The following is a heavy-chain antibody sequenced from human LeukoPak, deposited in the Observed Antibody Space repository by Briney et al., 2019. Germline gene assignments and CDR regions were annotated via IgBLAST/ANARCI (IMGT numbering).Heavy chain of an antibody. CDR1: GGTFSSYA. D-gene: IGHD3-22*01. CDR2: IIPIFGTA. Sequence: ASVKLSCTASGGTFSSYAISWVRQAPGQGLEWMGGIIPIFGTANYAQKFQGRVTITADKSTTTAYMELSSLRSEDTAVYYCARRNYYDSSGYYGYWGQGTLVTVSS. CDR3: ARRNYYDSSGYYGY. J-gene: IGHJ4*02. V-gene: IGHV1-69*06.